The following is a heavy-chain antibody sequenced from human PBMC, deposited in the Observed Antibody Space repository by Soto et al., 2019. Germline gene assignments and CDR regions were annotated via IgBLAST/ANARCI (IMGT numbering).Heavy chain of an antibody. CDR3: ARMASLREWLVNAFDM. V-gene: IGHV3-53*01. D-gene: IGHD6-19*01. CDR2: IYSGGKT. J-gene: IGHJ3*02. Sequence: LRLSCAASGFTVSTNYISWVRQAPGKGLEWVSIIYSGGKTYYADSVKGRFVISRDNSKNTLYLQMNSLRVEDTAVYYCARMASLREWLVNAFDMWGQGTTVTVSS. CDR1: GFTVSTNY.